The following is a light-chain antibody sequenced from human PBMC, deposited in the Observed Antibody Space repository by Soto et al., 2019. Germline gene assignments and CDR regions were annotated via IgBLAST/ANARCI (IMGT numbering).Light chain of an antibody. CDR1: SSDVGSYNL. J-gene: IGLJ1*01. CDR3: CSYAGSSTLV. CDR2: EGS. Sequence: QSVLTQPASVPGSPGQSITISCTGTSSDVGSYNLVSWYQQHPGKAPKLMIYEGSKRPSGVSNRFSGSKSGNTASLTISGLQAEDEADYYCCSYAGSSTLVFGTGTKLTVL. V-gene: IGLV2-23*01.